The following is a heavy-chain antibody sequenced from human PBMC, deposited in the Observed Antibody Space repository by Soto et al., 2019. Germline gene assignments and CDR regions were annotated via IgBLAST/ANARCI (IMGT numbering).Heavy chain of an antibody. CDR3: AREAVTSSGYYLDY. V-gene: IGHV1-8*01. J-gene: IGHJ4*02. CDR2: MNPNSGKT. Sequence: QVQLVQSGAEVQKPGASVKVSCKASGYTFTSFDINWVRQPTGQGLEWMGWMNPNSGKTASAPKFRGRVTMTWNTAISTAYMELNSLTSEDTAVYYCAREAVTSSGYYLDYWGQGTLVTVSS. CDR1: GYTFTSFD. D-gene: IGHD4-4*01.